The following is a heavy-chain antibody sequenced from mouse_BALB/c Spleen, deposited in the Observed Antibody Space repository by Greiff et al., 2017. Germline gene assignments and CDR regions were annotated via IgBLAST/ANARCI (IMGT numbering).Heavy chain of an antibody. J-gene: IGHJ1*01. CDR1: GFSLTSYG. Sequence: VKLVESGPGLVAPSQSLSITCTVSGFSLTSYGVHWVRQPPGKGLEWLGVIWAGGSTNYNSALMSRLSISKDNSKSQVFLKMNSLQTDDTAMYYCARDDGYYWYFDAWGAGTTVTVSS. CDR3: ARDDGYYWYFDA. V-gene: IGHV2-9*02. D-gene: IGHD2-3*01. CDR2: IWAGGST.